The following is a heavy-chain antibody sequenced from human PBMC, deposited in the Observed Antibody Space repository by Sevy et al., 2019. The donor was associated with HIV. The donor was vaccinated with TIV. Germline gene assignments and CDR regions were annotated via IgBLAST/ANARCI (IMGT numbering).Heavy chain of an antibody. CDR3: ITDPAYRGYDEEVINYYFYGMDV. Sequence: GGSLRLSCTASGFTFSSAWMSWVRQAPGKGLEWVGRIKSEFDGGAIDYAAPVKGRFSISREDSKTTVNLQMNSLKTEDTAVYYCITDPAYRGYDEEVINYYFYGMDVWGQGTTVTVSS. CDR2: IKSEFDGGAI. CDR1: GFTFSSAW. J-gene: IGHJ6*02. V-gene: IGHV3-15*01. D-gene: IGHD5-12*01.